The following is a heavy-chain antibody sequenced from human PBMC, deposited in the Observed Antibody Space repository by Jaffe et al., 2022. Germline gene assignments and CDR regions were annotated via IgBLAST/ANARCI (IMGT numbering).Heavy chain of an antibody. J-gene: IGHJ6*03. CDR1: GGSFSGYY. Sequence: QVQLQQWGAGLLKPSETLSLTCAVYGGSFSGYYWSWIRQPPGKGLEWIGEINHSGSTNYNPSLKSRVTISVDTSKNQFSLKLSSVTAADTAVYYCARGTPYRCSSTSCRKGPYYYMDVWGKGTTVTVSS. D-gene: IGHD2-2*01. V-gene: IGHV4-34*01. CDR3: ARGTPYRCSSTSCRKGPYYYMDV. CDR2: INHSGST.